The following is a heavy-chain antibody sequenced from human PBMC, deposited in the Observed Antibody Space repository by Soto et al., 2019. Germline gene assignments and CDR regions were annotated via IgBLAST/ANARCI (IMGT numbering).Heavy chain of an antibody. CDR3: ARQTSPRSGWGAFDI. CDR1: VYSFTSYF. CDR2: IYPGDSDT. J-gene: IGHJ3*02. D-gene: IGHD6-19*01. Sequence: GESLKISCKGSVYSFTSYFIGWVRQMPGKGLEWMGIIYPGDSDTRYSPSFQGQVTISADKSISTAYLQWSSLKASDTAMYYCARQTSPRSGWGAFDIWGQGTMVTVSS. V-gene: IGHV5-51*01.